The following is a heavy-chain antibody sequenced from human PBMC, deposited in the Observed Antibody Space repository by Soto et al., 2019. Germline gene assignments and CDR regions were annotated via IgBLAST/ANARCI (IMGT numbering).Heavy chain of an antibody. D-gene: IGHD3-9*01. CDR1: GFTFSSYS. J-gene: IGHJ5*02. CDR3: ATAATYYDILTGYQGFDP. V-gene: IGHV3-21*01. Sequence: LRLSCAASGFTFSSYSMNWVRQSPGKGLEWVSSISSSSSYIYYADSVKGRFTISRDNAKNSLYLQMNSLRAEDTAVYYCATAATYYDILTGYQGFDPWGQGTLVTVSS. CDR2: ISSSSSYI.